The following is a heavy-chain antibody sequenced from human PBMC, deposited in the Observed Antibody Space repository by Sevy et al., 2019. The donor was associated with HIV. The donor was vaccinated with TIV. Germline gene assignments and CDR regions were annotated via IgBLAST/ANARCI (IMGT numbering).Heavy chain of an antibody. Sequence: GGSLRLSCEVSGLSVTNNGMHWVRQAPGKGLEWVAVISYDGINKYYGNSVKGRFIISRDRSKNTLYLQMNILRIEDTAVYYCAKDFTGFSGMDVWGQGTTVTVSS. V-gene: IGHV3-30*18. CDR3: AKDFTGFSGMDV. J-gene: IGHJ6*02. D-gene: IGHD3-9*01. CDR1: GLSVTNNG. CDR2: ISYDGINK.